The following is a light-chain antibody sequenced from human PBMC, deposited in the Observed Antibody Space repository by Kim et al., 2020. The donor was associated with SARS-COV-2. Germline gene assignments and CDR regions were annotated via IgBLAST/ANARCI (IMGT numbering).Light chain of an antibody. CDR3: QQYNSYSPWT. V-gene: IGKV1-5*01. J-gene: IGKJ1*01. CDR1: QSITSW. Sequence: DIQMTQSPSTLSASVGDRVTITCRASQSITSWLAWYQQKPGKAPKLLIYDASTLETGVPSRFSGSGSGTEYTLTISSLQTDDSATYYCQQYNSYSPWTFGQGTKVDIK. CDR2: DAS.